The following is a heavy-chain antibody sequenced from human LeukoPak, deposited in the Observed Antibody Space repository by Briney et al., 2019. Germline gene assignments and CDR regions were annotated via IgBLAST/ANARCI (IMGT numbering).Heavy chain of an antibody. CDR2: TTNKANSYTT. J-gene: IGHJ4*02. Sequence: GGSLRKSCAAPGFTLSDHYMEWVRQAPGEGRDWLGRTTNKANSYTTEYAASVKGEFTTSSDDSNISLSLQMNSLKTEDTAVYYCARRYCMGGNCRYSDYWGQGTLVTVSS. V-gene: IGHV3-72*01. CDR1: GFTLSDHY. CDR3: ARRYCMGGNCRYSDY. D-gene: IGHD2-15*01.